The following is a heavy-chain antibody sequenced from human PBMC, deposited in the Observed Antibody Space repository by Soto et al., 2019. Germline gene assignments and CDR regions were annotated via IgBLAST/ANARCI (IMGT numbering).Heavy chain of an antibody. CDR2: IYYSGST. J-gene: IGHJ4*02. CDR1: GGSISSSSYY. D-gene: IGHD4-17*01. Sequence: NPSETLSLTCTVSGGSISSSSYYWGWIRQPPGKGLEWIGSIYYSGSTYYNPSLKSRVTISVDTSKNQFSLKLSSVTAADTAVYYCATHYGDYARPAHYWGQGTLVTVSS. V-gene: IGHV4-39*01. CDR3: ATHYGDYARPAHY.